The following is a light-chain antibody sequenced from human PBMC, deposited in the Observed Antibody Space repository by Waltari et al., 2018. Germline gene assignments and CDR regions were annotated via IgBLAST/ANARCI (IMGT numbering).Light chain of an antibody. V-gene: IGKV1-9*01. CDR1: QGISSY. CDR3: QQLNTYPRT. Sequence: IQLTQSPSSLSACVGDRVTITCRASQGISSYLAWYQQKPGKAPKLLIYAASTLQSGVPSRFSGSGSGTGFTLTISSLQPEDFATYYCQQLNTYPRTFGPGTKVDLK. CDR2: AAS. J-gene: IGKJ3*01.